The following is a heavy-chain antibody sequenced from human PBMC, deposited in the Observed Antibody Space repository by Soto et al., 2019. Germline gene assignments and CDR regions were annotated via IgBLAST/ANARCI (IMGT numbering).Heavy chain of an antibody. J-gene: IGHJ6*02. Sequence: EVQLLESGGGLVQPGGSLRLSCAASGFTFSNYAMSWVRQAPWKGLEWISAINGNGGSTDYADSVKGRFTIARDNSKNTLYLQMRSLRAEDTALYYCARTPYDYFYYYALDVWGQGTTVTVS. CDR1: GFTFSNYA. V-gene: IGHV3-23*01. CDR2: INGNGGST. CDR3: ARTPYDYFYYYALDV.